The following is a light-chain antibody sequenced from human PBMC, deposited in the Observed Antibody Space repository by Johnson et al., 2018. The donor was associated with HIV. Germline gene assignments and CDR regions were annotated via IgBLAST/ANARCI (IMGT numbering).Light chain of an antibody. J-gene: IGLJ1*01. Sequence: QSVLTQPPSVSAAPGQTVNISCSGNVSNIESYFVSWYQQLPGAAPTLLIYEDNKRPSGIPDRFSASKSGTSATLGITGLQTGDEADYYCATWDSSLSGGVFGTGTKVTVL. CDR2: EDN. CDR1: VSNIESYF. CDR3: ATWDSSLSGGV. V-gene: IGLV1-51*02.